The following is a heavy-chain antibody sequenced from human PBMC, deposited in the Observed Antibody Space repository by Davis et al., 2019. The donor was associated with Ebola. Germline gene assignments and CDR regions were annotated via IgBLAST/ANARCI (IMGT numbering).Heavy chain of an antibody. Sequence: GSLRLSCAASRFTFSSYSMNWVRQAPGKGLEWIGYIYYSGSTNYNPSLKSRVTISVDTSKNQFSLKLSSVTAADTAVYYCAREAYYYDSSGYFLTANWFDPWGQGTLVTVSS. CDR3: AREAYYYDSSGYFLTANWFDP. CDR2: IYYSGST. CDR1: RFTFSSYS. J-gene: IGHJ5*02. V-gene: IGHV4-59*08. D-gene: IGHD3-22*01.